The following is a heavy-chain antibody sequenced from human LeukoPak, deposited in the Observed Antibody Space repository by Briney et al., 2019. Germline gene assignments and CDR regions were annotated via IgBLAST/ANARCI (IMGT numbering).Heavy chain of an antibody. V-gene: IGHV1-2*02. CDR3: AKAGGATITIDY. CDR2: INPKSGGA. J-gene: IGHJ4*02. Sequence: ASVKVSCKASGYTFTGYYMYWVRQAPGQGLEWMGWINPKSGGANYAQKFQGRVTMTRDTSISTAYMEVSNLRSDDTAVYYCAKAGGATITIDYWGQGTLVTVSS. D-gene: IGHD5-24*01. CDR1: GYTFTGYY.